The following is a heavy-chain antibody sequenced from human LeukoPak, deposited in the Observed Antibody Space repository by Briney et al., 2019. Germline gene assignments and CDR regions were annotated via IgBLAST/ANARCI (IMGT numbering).Heavy chain of an antibody. CDR1: GYSFTSYW. CDR3: ARRGASSEYFHD. Sequence: GESLKISCKGSGYSFTSYWIGWVRQMPGKGLEWMGVTYPSDPDIRYSPSFQCQVTISVDKSINTAYLHWSSLKASDTAMYYCARRGASSEYFHDWGQGTLVTVSS. J-gene: IGHJ1*01. CDR2: TYPSDPDI. V-gene: IGHV5-51*01.